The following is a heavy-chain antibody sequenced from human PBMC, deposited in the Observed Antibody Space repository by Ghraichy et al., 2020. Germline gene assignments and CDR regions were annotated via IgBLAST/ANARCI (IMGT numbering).Heavy chain of an antibody. J-gene: IGHJ6*02. Sequence: SLNISCTVSGGSISSGGYYWSWIRQHPGKGLEWIGYIYYSGSTYYNPSLKSRVTISVDTSKNQFSLKLSSVTAADTAVYYCATMQDTTYYYDSSGPASGSRGMDVWGQGTTVTVSS. V-gene: IGHV4-31*03. CDR1: GGSISSGGYY. CDR2: IYYSGST. CDR3: ATMQDTTYYYDSSGPASGSRGMDV. D-gene: IGHD3-22*01.